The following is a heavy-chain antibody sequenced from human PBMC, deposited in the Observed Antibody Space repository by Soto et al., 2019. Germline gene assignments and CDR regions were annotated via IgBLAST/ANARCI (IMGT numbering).Heavy chain of an antibody. CDR2: ISSSGSTI. CDR3: AREPRDYYATKYYFDY. Sequence: LRLSCAASGFTFSSYEMNWVRQAPGKGLEWVSYISSSGSTIYYADSVKGRFTISRDNAKNSLYLQMNSLRAEDTAVYYCAREPRDYYATKYYFDYWGQGTLVTVPS. J-gene: IGHJ4*02. V-gene: IGHV3-48*03. D-gene: IGHD3-10*01. CDR1: GFTFSSYE.